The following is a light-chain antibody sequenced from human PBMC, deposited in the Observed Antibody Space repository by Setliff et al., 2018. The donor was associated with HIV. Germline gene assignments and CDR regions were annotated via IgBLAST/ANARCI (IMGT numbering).Light chain of an antibody. V-gene: IGKV1-12*01. Sequence: DIQMTQSPSFVSASVGDRVTITCQASQGISNSLAWYQQKPGEAPNLLIYDANTLQGGVPSRFSGGGSVAYFTLTITSLQPEDVATYYCQQAQSFPHTFGQGTRLEIK. CDR2: DAN. CDR1: QGISNS. CDR3: QQAQSFPHT. J-gene: IGKJ5*01.